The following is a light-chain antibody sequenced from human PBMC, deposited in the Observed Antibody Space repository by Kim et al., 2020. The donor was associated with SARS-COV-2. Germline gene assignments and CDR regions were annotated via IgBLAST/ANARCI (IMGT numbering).Light chain of an antibody. CDR1: QGISNY. CDR2: AAS. J-gene: IGKJ4*01. CDR3: QKYNSAPLT. V-gene: IGKV1-27*01. Sequence: ASGADGVTVTCRARQGISNYLAWYEKKSGKVPQLLIYAASTLQSGVQPRCSGSGSGTDCTLTISSLQPEDVATYYCQKYNSAPLTFGGGTKVEIK.